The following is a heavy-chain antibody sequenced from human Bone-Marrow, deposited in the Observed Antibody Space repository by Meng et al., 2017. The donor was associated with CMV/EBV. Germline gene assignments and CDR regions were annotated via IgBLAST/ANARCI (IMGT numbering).Heavy chain of an antibody. D-gene: IGHD2-15*01. J-gene: IGHJ3*02. V-gene: IGHV1-58*01. CDR3: AARIHILRVNTQDLSSGEAFAI. Sequence: SVKVSCKASGFTFTSSAVQWVRQARGQRLEWIGWIVVGSGNTNYAQKFQERVTITRDMSTSTAYMELSSLRSEDTAVYYCAARIHILRVNTQDLSSGEAFAIWGQGPMVPV. CDR2: IVVGSGNT. CDR1: GFTFTSSA.